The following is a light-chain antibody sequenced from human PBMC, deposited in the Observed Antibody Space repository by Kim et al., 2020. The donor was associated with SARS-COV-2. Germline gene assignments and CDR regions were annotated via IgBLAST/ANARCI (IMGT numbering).Light chain of an antibody. CDR1: QSVSSY. Sequence: EIVLTQSPATLSLSPGERATLSCRASQSVSSYLAWYHQKPGQAPRLLIYDASNRATGIPARFSGSGSGTDFTLTISSLQPEDFAVYYCQQHSNWPPITFGQGTRVEIK. J-gene: IGKJ5*01. CDR2: DAS. V-gene: IGKV3-11*01. CDR3: QQHSNWPPIT.